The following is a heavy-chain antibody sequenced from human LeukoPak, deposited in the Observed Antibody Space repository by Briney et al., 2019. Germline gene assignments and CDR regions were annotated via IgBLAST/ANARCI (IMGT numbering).Heavy chain of an antibody. J-gene: IGHJ4*02. V-gene: IGHV4-34*01. D-gene: IGHD3-22*01. Sequence: PSETLSLTCAVYGGSFSGYYWSWIRQPPGKGLEWIGEIKHSGSTYYNPSLKSRVTISVDTSKNQFSLKLSSVTAADTAVYYCARKALVVITTLYWWYFDYWGQGTLVTVSS. CDR1: GGSFSGYY. CDR3: ARKALVVITTLYWWYFDY. CDR2: IKHSGST.